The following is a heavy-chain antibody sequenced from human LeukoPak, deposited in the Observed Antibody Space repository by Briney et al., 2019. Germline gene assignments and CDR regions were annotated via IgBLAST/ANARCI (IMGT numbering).Heavy chain of an antibody. CDR2: ISSSGSTI. D-gene: IGHD6-19*01. CDR1: GFTFSSYE. CDR3: ARGSSGWPPLFNY. Sequence: GGSLRLSCAASGFTFSSYEMNWVRQAPGKGLEWVSYISSSGSTIYYAGSVKGRFTISRDNAKNSLYLQMNSLRAEDTAVYYCARGSSGWPPLFNYWGQGTLVTVSS. V-gene: IGHV3-48*03. J-gene: IGHJ4*02.